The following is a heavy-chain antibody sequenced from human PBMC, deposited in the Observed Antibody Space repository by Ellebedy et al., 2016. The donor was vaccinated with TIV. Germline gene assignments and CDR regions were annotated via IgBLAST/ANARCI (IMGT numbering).Heavy chain of an antibody. Sequence: ASVKVSCKASGYTFTGYYMHWVRQAPGQGLEWMGWINPNSGGKNYAQKFQGWVTMTRDTSISTAYMELSRLRSDDTAVYYCATSLLRDILTGYSYYYYYGMDVWGQGTTVTVSS. CDR1: GYTFTGYY. D-gene: IGHD3-9*01. V-gene: IGHV1-2*04. J-gene: IGHJ6*02. CDR2: INPNSGGK. CDR3: ATSLLRDILTGYSYYYYYGMDV.